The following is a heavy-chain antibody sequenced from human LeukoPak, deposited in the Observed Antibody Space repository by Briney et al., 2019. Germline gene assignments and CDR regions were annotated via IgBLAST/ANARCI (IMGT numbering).Heavy chain of an antibody. CDR3: ATDRGWRTSGYYLYYFEY. Sequence: PGGSLRLSCVASGFPFSSYWMTWVRQAPGKGLEWVANIKQDDSKKSYVDSVKGRFTISRDNAKNSLYLQMNSLRAEDTAVYYCATDRGWRTSGYYLYYFEYWGQGTLVTYSS. V-gene: IGHV3-7*01. D-gene: IGHD3-3*01. CDR2: IKQDDSKK. CDR1: GFPFSSYW. J-gene: IGHJ4*02.